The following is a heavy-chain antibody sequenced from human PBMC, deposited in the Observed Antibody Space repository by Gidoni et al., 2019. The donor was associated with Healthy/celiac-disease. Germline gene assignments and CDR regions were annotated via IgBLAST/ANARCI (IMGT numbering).Heavy chain of an antibody. Sequence: EVQLVESGGGLVKPGWSLRLSCAASGSTFSSYSMNWVRQAPGKGLEWVSSISSSSSYIYYADSVKGRFTISRDNAKNSLYLQMNSLRAEDTAVYYCARESISIASSSFFDYWGQGTLVTVSS. CDR3: ARESISIASSSFFDY. J-gene: IGHJ4*02. V-gene: IGHV3-21*01. CDR1: GSTFSSYS. D-gene: IGHD6-6*01. CDR2: ISSSSSYI.